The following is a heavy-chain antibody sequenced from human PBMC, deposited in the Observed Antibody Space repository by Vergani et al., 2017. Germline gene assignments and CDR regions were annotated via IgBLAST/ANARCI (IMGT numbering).Heavy chain of an antibody. V-gene: IGHV4-34*01. CDR2: INHSGST. D-gene: IGHD2-15*01. CDR3: ARGKVVVVAATYYYYYYMDV. Sequence: QVQLQQWGAGLLKPSETLSLTCAVYGGSFSGYYWSWIRQPPGKGLEWIGEINHSGSTNYNPSLKSRVTISVDTSTNQFSLTLSSVTAADTAVDYCARGKVVVVAATYYYYYYMDVWGKGTTVTVSS. CDR1: GGSFSGYY. J-gene: IGHJ6*03.